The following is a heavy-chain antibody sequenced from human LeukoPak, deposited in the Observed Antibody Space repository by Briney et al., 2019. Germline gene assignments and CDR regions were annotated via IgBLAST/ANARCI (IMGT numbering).Heavy chain of an antibody. D-gene: IGHD1-26*01. V-gene: IGHV3-9*01. CDR3: AKDQGSGSYPLGDAFDI. Sequence: GGSLRLSCAASGFTFSSYAMSWVRQAPGKGLEWVSGISWNSGSIGYADSVKGRFTISRDNAKNSLYLQMNSLRAEDTALYYCAKDQGSGSYPLGDAFDIWGQGTMVTVSS. J-gene: IGHJ3*02. CDR1: GFTFSSYA. CDR2: ISWNSGSI.